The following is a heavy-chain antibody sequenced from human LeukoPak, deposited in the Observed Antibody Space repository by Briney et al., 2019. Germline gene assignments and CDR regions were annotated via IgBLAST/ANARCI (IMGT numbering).Heavy chain of an antibody. D-gene: IGHD2-2*01. CDR2: IYSGGST. V-gene: IGHV3-53*01. Sequence: PGGSLRLSCAASGFTVSVNYMSWVRQAPGKGLEWVSVIYSGGSTYYADSVKGRFTISRDNSKNTVYLQKSSLRAEDTAVYYCARDGSYARSFDYWGQGTLVTVSS. CDR1: GFTVSVNY. J-gene: IGHJ4*02. CDR3: ARDGSYARSFDY.